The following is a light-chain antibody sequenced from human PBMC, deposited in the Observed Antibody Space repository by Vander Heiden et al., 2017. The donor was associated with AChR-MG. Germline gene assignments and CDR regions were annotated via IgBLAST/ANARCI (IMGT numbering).Light chain of an antibody. CDR1: QSVNSNY. CDR2: GAF. V-gene: IGKV3-20*01. Sequence: EIVLTQSPGTLSLSPGERVTISCRASQSVNSNYLAWFQQKPGQVPRLLIYGAFRRATGIPDRFSGSGSGTDFTLTISRLEPEDFGVFYCRQYAGSPRTFGQGTRLEIQ. CDR3: RQYAGSPRT. J-gene: IGKJ2*01.